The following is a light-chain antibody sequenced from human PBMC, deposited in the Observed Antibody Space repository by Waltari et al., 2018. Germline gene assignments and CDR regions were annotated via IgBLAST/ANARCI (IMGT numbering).Light chain of an antibody. CDR1: SSDVGSYNL. V-gene: IGLV2-23*01. CDR2: GGS. Sequence: QSALTQPASGSGSPGQSFTIPCTGTSSDVGSYNLVSWYQQHPGKAPKPMIYGGSKRPSGVSNRFSGSKSGNTASLTISGLQAEDEADYYCCSYAGSSTLVFGGGTKLTVL. J-gene: IGLJ2*01. CDR3: CSYAGSSTLV.